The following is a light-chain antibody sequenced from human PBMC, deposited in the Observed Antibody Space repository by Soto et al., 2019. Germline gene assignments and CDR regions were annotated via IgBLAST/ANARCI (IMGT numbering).Light chain of an antibody. CDR1: QNIRSR. V-gene: IGKV1-5*03. CDR2: KAS. CDR3: QQDNSYPYT. Sequence: DFQMTQSPSTLSASVGARVTITGRASQNIRSRLAWFQQKPGKAPKLLIYKASSLESGVPSRFSGSGSGTEFTLTISSLQADDFATYYCQQDNSYPYTFGQGTRLEIK. J-gene: IGKJ5*01.